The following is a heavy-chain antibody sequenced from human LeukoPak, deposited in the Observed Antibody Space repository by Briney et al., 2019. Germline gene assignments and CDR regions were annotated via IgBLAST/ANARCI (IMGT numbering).Heavy chain of an antibody. D-gene: IGHD1-26*01. CDR1: GFTFSNAW. CDR3: TTDSGSYAPDAFDI. V-gene: IGHV3-15*01. J-gene: IGHJ3*02. CDR2: IKSKTDGGTT. Sequence: GGSLRLSXAASGFTFSNAWMSWVGQPPGKGLEWVGRIKSKTDGGTTDYAAPVKGRFTISRDDSKNTLYLQMNSLKTEDTAVYYCTTDSGSYAPDAFDIWGQGTMVTVSS.